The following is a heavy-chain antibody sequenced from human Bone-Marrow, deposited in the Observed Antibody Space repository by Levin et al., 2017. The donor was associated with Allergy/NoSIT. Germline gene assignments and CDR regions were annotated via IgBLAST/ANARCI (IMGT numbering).Heavy chain of an antibody. J-gene: IGHJ4*02. CDR3: AKPDCGGDCSHFDY. V-gene: IGHV3-33*06. D-gene: IGHD2-21*02. CDR1: GFTFSTVG. Sequence: QAGGSLRLSCAASGFTFSTVGMHWVRQAPGKGLEWVALIWYDGTNKKYVESVKGRFTISRDNSKNTLFLQMNNLRAEDTGVYYCAKPDCGGDCSHFDYWGQGTRVTVSS. CDR2: IWYDGTNK.